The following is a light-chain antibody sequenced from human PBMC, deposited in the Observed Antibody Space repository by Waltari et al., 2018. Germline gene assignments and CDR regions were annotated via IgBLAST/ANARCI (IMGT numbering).Light chain of an antibody. CDR1: NIGSRS. CDR3: HVWDANTVM. Sequence: SSVLTQAPSVSVAPGQTATVTCGGDNIGSRSVHWYHQKPGRAPVLVVYLDSDRPSGIPGRFSGSKSGNAATLTISRVEAGDEADYYCHVWDANTVMFGGGTKLTVL. V-gene: IGLV3-21*02. J-gene: IGLJ3*02. CDR2: LDS.